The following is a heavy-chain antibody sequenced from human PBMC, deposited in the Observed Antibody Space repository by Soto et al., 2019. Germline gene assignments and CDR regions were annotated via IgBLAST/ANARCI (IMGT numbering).Heavy chain of an antibody. J-gene: IGHJ6*02. Sequence: PSETLSLTCAVSGYSISRGYYWGWIRQPPGRGLEWIGSIYHSGTTFYNPSLESRVNISVDTSKNQFSLKLKYVTAADTAVYYCARDRSPTPYYDFWSGTYGMDVWGQGTTVTVSS. CDR3: ARDRSPTPYYDFWSGTYGMDV. CDR1: GYSISRGYY. V-gene: IGHV4-38-2*02. D-gene: IGHD3-3*01. CDR2: IYHSGTT.